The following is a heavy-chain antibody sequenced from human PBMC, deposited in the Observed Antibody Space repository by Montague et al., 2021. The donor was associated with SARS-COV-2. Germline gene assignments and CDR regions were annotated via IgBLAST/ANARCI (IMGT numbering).Heavy chain of an antibody. Sequence: SETLSLTCTVSGGSFTGYYWSWIRQPPGKGLECIGQIYNSGSTNYNPSLKSRVTISVDTSKNQFSLKLSSVTAADTALYYCRVVPAGIPKGPDFYYMDVWGKGTTVTVSS. D-gene: IGHD2-2*02. V-gene: IGHV4-34*03. CDR1: GGSFTGYY. CDR2: IYNSGST. CDR3: RVVPAGIPKGPDFYYMDV. J-gene: IGHJ6*03.